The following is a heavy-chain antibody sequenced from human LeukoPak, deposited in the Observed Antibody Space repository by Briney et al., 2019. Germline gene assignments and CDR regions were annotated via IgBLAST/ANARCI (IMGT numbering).Heavy chain of an antibody. J-gene: IGHJ4*02. Sequence: PGGSLRLSCAASGFTFSSYRMSWVRQAPGKGLEWVANIKQDGSEKYYVDSVKGRFTISRDNAKNSLYLQMNSLRAEDTAVYYCAREGRRAVITFGGVCYWGQGTLVTVSS. D-gene: IGHD3-16*01. CDR3: AREGRRAVITFGGVCY. CDR2: IKQDGSEK. CDR1: GFTFSSYR. V-gene: IGHV3-7*03.